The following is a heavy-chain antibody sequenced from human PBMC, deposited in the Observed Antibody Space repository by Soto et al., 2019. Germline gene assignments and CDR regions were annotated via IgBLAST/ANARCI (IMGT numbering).Heavy chain of an antibody. D-gene: IGHD6-19*01. CDR3: ARDVAMPTGLGLGY. J-gene: IGHJ4*02. V-gene: IGHV3-30*03. CDR2: ISNDGSKK. CDR1: GFAFSNYG. Sequence: GGSLRLSCAASGFAFSNYGIHWVRQAPGKGLEWVAHISNDGSKKFYGDSVKGRFTISRDNSENTVYLQMTSLRPDDTAVFYCARDVAMPTGLGLGYWGQGTLVTVSS.